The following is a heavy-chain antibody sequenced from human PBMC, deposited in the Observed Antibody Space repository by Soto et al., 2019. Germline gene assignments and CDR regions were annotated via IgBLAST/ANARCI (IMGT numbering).Heavy chain of an antibody. V-gene: IGHV3-48*02. CDR3: ARDAPRCSGGTCFDY. D-gene: IGHD2-15*01. Sequence: EVQLMESGGGLVQPGGSLRLSCAASGFTFSTYSMHWARQAPGKGLEWVSYISSSSSTIYYAESVKGRFTISRDNAKNSLYLQMNILRDEDTAVYYCARDAPRCSGGTCFDYWGQGTLVTVSS. CDR2: ISSSSSTI. J-gene: IGHJ4*02. CDR1: GFTFSTYS.